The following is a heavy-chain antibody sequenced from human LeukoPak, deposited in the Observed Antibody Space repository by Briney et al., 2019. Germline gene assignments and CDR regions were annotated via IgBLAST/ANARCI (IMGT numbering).Heavy chain of an antibody. V-gene: IGHV3-33*01. J-gene: IGHJ4*02. D-gene: IGHD1-1*01. CDR3: ARGTISFDY. CDR2: IWYDGSNK. CDR1: GFTFSSYG. Sequence: PGRSLRLSCAASGFTFSSYGMHWVRQAPGEGLEWVAVIWYDGSNKYYADSVKGRFTISRDNSKNTLYLQMNSLRAEDTAVYYCARGTISFDYWGQGTLVTVSS.